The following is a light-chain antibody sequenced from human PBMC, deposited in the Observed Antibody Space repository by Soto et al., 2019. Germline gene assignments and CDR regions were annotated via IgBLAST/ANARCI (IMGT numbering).Light chain of an antibody. J-gene: IGLJ2*01. CDR3: SSYTSSSTLL. CDR2: EVS. V-gene: IGLV2-18*02. Sequence: QSALTQPPSVSGSPGQSVTISCTGTSSDVGSYNRVSWYQQPPGTAPKLMIYEVSNRPSGVPDRFSGSKSGNTAALTISGLQPEDEADSYCSSYTSSSTLLFGGGTQLTVL. CDR1: SSDVGSYNR.